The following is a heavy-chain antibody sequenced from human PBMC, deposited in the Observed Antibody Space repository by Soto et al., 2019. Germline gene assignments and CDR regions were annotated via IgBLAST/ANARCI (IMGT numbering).Heavy chain of an antibody. J-gene: IGHJ6*02. D-gene: IGHD5-12*01. CDR2: ISPDNGNT. CDR1: GYTFTIYG. CDR3: ARALGYSGYAGMDV. Sequence: QVQLVQSGGEVKKPGASVKVSCKASGYTFTIYGINWVRQAPGQVLEWMGWISPDNGNTNYAQKLQGRVTMTTDTSTRTAYMELRSLRSDDTAVYYCARALGYSGYAGMDVWGQGTTVTVSS. V-gene: IGHV1-18*01.